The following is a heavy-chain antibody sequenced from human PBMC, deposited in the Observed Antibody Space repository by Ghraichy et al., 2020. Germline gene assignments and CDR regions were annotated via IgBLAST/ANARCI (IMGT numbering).Heavy chain of an antibody. CDR3: ARDVNGVVLPFDY. CDR2: IYHSGST. V-gene: IGHV4-38-2*02. CDR1: GYSISSGYY. Sequence: SETLSLTCTVSGYSISSGYYWGWIRQPPGKGLEWIGSIYHSGSTYYNPSLKSRVTISVDTSKNQFSLKLSSVTAADTAVYYCARDVNGVVLPFDYWGQGTLVTVSS. D-gene: IGHD2-15*01. J-gene: IGHJ4*02.